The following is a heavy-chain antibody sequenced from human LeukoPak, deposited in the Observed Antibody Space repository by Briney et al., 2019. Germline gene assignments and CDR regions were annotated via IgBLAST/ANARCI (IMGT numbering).Heavy chain of an antibody. V-gene: IGHV5-51*01. J-gene: IGHJ4*02. CDR3: ARSQGLYGATDY. CDR2: VYPGDSDT. D-gene: IGHD2-2*02. Sequence: GESLKISCKASGYTFSDYWIGWVRQMPGQGLEWMGIVYPGDSDTRYSPSFQGHVTISADKSINTAYLQWSGLQASDNAIYFCARSQGLYGATDYWGQGTLV. CDR1: GYTFSDYW.